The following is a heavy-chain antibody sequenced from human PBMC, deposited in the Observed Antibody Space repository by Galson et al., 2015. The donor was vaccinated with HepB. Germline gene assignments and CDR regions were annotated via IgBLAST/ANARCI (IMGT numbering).Heavy chain of an antibody. V-gene: IGHV5-51*01. D-gene: IGHD1-1*01. J-gene: IGHJ5*02. Sequence: QSGAEVKKPGESLKISCKASGYSFSNYWIGWVRQMPGKGLEWLGIIYPGDSDTRYSSSFQGQVTISADKSINTAFLHWSSLKASDTAIYYCARQGYDCRAGTCNAGWFDPWGQGTLVTVSS. CDR2: IYPGDSDT. CDR1: GYSFSNYW. CDR3: ARQGYDCRAGTCNAGWFDP.